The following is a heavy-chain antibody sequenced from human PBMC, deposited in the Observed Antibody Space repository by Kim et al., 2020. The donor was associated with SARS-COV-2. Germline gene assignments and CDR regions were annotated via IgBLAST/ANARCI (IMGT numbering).Heavy chain of an antibody. CDR3: AKGPYHYGSGSYLDY. J-gene: IGHJ4*02. V-gene: IGHV3-23*01. Sequence: AGSVRGRFTISSDNSKNTLHLQMNVLSAEDIAVYYCAKGPYHYGSGSYLDYWGQGTLLTVSS. D-gene: IGHD3-10*01.